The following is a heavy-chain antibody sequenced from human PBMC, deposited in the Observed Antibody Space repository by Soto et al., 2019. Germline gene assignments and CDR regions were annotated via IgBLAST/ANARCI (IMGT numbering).Heavy chain of an antibody. V-gene: IGHV3-7*01. D-gene: IGHD6-19*01. CDR3: AKELHTSSGWSQVIY. CDR1: GFTLSTYW. J-gene: IGHJ1*01. CDR2: IKQDESEK. Sequence: GGSLRLSCVASGFTLSTYWMNWVRQAPGKGLEWVANIKQDESEKYYVDSVKGRFTISRDNAKNSLYLQMNSLRAEDTAVYYCAKELHTSSGWSQVIYWGQGTLVTVSS.